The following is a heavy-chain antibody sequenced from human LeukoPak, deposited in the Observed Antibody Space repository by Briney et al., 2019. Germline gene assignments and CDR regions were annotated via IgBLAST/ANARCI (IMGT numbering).Heavy chain of an antibody. Sequence: PSETLSLTCTVSGGSISSYYWSWIRQPPGKGLEWIGYIYYSGSTNYNPSLKSLVTISVDTSKNQFSLKLSSVTAADTAVYYCARDKVTRGYYYYYGMDVWGQGTTVTVSS. V-gene: IGHV4-59*01. J-gene: IGHJ6*02. D-gene: IGHD4-23*01. CDR2: IYYSGST. CDR3: ARDKVTRGYYYYYGMDV. CDR1: GGSISSYY.